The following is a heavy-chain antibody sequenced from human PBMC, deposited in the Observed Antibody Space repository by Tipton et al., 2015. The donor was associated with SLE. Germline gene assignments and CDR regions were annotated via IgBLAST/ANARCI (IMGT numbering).Heavy chain of an antibody. J-gene: IGHJ5*02. CDR1: GGSITTGPYY. CDR2: VYYSGNT. V-gene: IGHV4-39*07. Sequence: TLSLTCTVSGGSITTGPYYWGWIRQPPGKGLEWIGSVYYSGNTYYNPSLKSRFTMSFNTSKNQFSLKLTSVTAADTAVYYCARGGIQLWNWFDPWGQGTLVTVSS. D-gene: IGHD5-18*01. CDR3: ARGGIQLWNWFDP.